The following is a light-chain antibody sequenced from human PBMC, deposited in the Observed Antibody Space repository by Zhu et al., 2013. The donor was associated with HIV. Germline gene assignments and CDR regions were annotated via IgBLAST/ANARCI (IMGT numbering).Light chain of an antibody. CDR2: DAS. CDR3: HHYGTSHT. CDR1: QSVGSRS. Sequence: EIVLTQSPGTLSLSPGETATLSCRASQSVGSRSLAWYQQKPGQAPRLLIYDASIRATGIADRFSGSGYETDFTLTITRLEPEDFAVYYCHHYGTSHTFGGGTKVEIK. V-gene: IGKV3-20*01. J-gene: IGKJ4*01.